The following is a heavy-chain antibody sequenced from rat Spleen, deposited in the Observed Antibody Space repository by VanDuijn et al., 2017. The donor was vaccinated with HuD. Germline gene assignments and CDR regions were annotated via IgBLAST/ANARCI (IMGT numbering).Heavy chain of an antibody. CDR2: INSEGTT. J-gene: IGHJ2*01. Sequence: VQLKESGPGLVQPSQTLSLTCTVSGFSLISNSVHWVRQPPGKGLEWMGYINSEGTTNYNPSLKSRISITRDTSKNQFFLQVNSVTTEDTATYYCGRDNNYKAYWGQGVMVTVSS. D-gene: IGHD1-10*01. CDR3: GRDNNYKAY. CDR1: GFSLISNS. V-gene: IGHV3-3*01.